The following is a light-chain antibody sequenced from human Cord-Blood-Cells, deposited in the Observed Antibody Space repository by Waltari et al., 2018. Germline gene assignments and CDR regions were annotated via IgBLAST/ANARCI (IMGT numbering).Light chain of an antibody. CDR3: MQSLQTPPT. CDR1: QSLLHSNGYNY. V-gene: IGKV2-28*01. Sequence: DIVMTQSPLCLPVTPGEPASIPCRSSQSLLHSNGYNYLDWYLQKPGQSPKLLIYVGSSRASGIPDRFSGSGSGTDFTLKISRVEAEDVGVYYCMQSLQTPPTFGGGTKVEIK. CDR2: VGS. J-gene: IGKJ4*01.